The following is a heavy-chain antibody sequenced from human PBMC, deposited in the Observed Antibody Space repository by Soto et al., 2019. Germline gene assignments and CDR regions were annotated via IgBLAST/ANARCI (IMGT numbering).Heavy chain of an antibody. CDR3: ARDKYCSGGSCRKNWFDP. V-gene: IGHV4-59*01. CDR2: IYDDGSA. J-gene: IGHJ5*02. Sequence: SETLSLTCTVSGGSISSSYWSWIRQPPGKGLEWLAYIYDDGSANYNPSLKSRATISLDMSKNQFSLKLTSVTAADMAVYYCARDKYCSGGSCRKNWFDPWGQGTLVTVSS. CDR1: GGSISSSY. D-gene: IGHD2-15*01.